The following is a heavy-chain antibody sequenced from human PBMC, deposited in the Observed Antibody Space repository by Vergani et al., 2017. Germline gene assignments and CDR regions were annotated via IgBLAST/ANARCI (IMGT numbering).Heavy chain of an antibody. Sequence: QLQLQESGPGLVKPSETLSLTCTVSGGSISSSSYYWGWIRQPPGKGLEWIGSIYYSGSTYYNPSLKSRVTISVDTSKNQFSLKLSSVTAADTAVYYCAREMLGAYGSGSYLDYWGQGTLVTVSS. CDR1: GGSISSSSYY. V-gene: IGHV4-39*02. D-gene: IGHD3-10*01. CDR2: IYYSGST. J-gene: IGHJ4*02. CDR3: AREMLGAYGSGSYLDY.